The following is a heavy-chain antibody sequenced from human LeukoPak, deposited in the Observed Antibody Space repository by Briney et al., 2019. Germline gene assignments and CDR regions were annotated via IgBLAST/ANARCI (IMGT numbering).Heavy chain of an antibody. CDR2: IYSGGST. J-gene: IGHJ5*02. Sequence: GSLRLSCAASEFSVGSNYMTWVRQAPGKGLEWVSLIYSGGSTYYEDSVKGRFTISRDNSKNTLYLQMNSLRAEDTAVYYCAKEARGYWFDPWGQGTLVTVSS. D-gene: IGHD5-12*01. V-gene: IGHV3-66*01. CDR3: AKEARGYWFDP. CDR1: EFSVGSNY.